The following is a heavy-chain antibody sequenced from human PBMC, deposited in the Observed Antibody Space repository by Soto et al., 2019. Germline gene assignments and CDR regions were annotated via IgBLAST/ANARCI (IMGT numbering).Heavy chain of an antibody. Sequence: ASVKVSCKASGYTFTSNTIHWVRQAPGQGLEWMGWINVYNGNTKYSQKLQGRVTLTTDTPTSTADMDLKSLTSDDTAVYYCARISSACSVWLPAYGGQGTLVTVS. CDR2: INVYNGNT. V-gene: IGHV1-18*04. J-gene: IGHJ4*02. D-gene: IGHD6-19*01. CDR1: GYTFTSNT. CDR3: ARISSACSVWLPAY.